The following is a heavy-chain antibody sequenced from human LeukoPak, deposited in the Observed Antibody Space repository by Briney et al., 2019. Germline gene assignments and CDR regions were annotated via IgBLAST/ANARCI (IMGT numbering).Heavy chain of an antibody. CDR3: ARDPSYRGFDVFDI. V-gene: IGHV3-48*03. Sequence: GGSLRLSCAASGFTFSSYEMNWVRQAPGKGLEWVSYISSSGSTIYYADSVKGRFTISRDNAKNSLYLQMSSLRAEDTAMYYCARDPSYRGFDVFDIWGQGTMVTVSS. J-gene: IGHJ3*02. D-gene: IGHD3-10*01. CDR1: GFTFSSYE. CDR2: ISSSGSTI.